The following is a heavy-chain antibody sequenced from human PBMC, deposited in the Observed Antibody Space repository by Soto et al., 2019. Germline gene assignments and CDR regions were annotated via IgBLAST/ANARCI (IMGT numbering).Heavy chain of an antibody. V-gene: IGHV1-69*13. CDR2: IIPIFGTA. D-gene: IGHD5-18*01. Sequence: SVKVSCKASGGTFSSYAISWVRQAPGQGLEWMGGIIPIFGTANYAQKFQGRVTITADESTSTAYMELSSLRSEDTAVYYCARARAGIQTDAFDIWGQGTIVTVS. J-gene: IGHJ3*02. CDR1: GGTFSSYA. CDR3: ARARAGIQTDAFDI.